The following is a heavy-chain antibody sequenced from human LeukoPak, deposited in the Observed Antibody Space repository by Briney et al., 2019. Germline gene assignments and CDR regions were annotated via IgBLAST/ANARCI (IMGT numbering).Heavy chain of an antibody. J-gene: IGHJ6*03. CDR3: AREGPGSGNSYYYYMDV. CDR1: GLTFSSYE. D-gene: IGHD3-10*01. V-gene: IGHV3-21*01. CDR2: ISSSTTYI. Sequence: SGGSLRLSCAASGLTFSSYEMNWVRQAPGKGLEWVSSISSSTTYIYYADSVKGRFTISRDNAKNSLYLQMNSLRAEDTAVYYCAREGPGSGNSYYYYMDVWGKGTTVTISS.